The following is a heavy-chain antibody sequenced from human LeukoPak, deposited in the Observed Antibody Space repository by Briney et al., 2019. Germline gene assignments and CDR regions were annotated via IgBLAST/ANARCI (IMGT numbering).Heavy chain of an antibody. J-gene: IGHJ6*03. CDR2: IKQDGSEK. D-gene: IGHD3-3*01. Sequence: PGGSLRLSCAASGFTFSSYAMSWVRQAPGKGLEWVANIKQDGSEKYYVDSVKGRFTISRDNAKNSLYLQMNSLRAEDTAVYYCASGTYYDFWSGYSPMDVWGKGTTVTVSS. CDR3: ASGTYYDFWSGYSPMDV. V-gene: IGHV3-7*03. CDR1: GFTFSSYA.